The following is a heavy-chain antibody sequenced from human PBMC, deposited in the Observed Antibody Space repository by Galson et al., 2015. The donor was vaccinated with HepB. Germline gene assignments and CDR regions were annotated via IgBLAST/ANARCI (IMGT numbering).Heavy chain of an antibody. V-gene: IGHV3-30*04. CDR2: ISYDGSQR. D-gene: IGHD6-13*01. J-gene: IGHJ4*02. CDR3: ARLYSSSWHRFDT. CDR1: GFTFNTYT. Sequence: SLRLSCAASGFTFNTYTFHWVRQAPGEGLEWVAVISYDGSQRYYTDSVRGRFHISRDNSMNTLYPEMNSLRPEDTAVYYCARLYSSSWHRFDTWGQGTLVTVSS.